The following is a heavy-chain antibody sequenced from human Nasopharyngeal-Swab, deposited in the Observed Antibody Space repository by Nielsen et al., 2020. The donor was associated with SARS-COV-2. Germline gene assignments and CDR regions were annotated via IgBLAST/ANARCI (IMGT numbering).Heavy chain of an antibody. CDR3: AEGVNCSSTSCYYYYGMDV. V-gene: IGHV1-69*06. D-gene: IGHD2-2*01. CDR2: IIPIFGTA. J-gene: IGHJ6*02. Sequence: WVRQAPGQGLEWMGGIIPIFGTANYAQKFQGRVTITADKSTSTAYMELSSLRSEDTAVYYCAEGVNCSSTSCYYYYGMDVWGQGTTVTVSS.